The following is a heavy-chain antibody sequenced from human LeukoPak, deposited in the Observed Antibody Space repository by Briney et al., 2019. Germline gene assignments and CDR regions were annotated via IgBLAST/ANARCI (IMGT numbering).Heavy chain of an antibody. J-gene: IGHJ4*02. CDR3: AKSGYNRFDY. Sequence: PGGSLRLSCAASGFTFSSSAMSWVRQAPGKGLEWVSTISGSDSSTYYADSVKGRFTISRDNSKNTPYLQMNSLRADDTAVYYCAKSGYNRFDYWGQGTLVTVSS. CDR1: GFTFSSSA. D-gene: IGHD5-24*01. CDR2: ISGSDSST. V-gene: IGHV3-23*01.